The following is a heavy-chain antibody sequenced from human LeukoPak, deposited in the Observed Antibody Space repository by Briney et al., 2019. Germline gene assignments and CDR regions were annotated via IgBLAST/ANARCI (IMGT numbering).Heavy chain of an antibody. CDR3: AREHPDVRCMDV. J-gene: IGHJ6*03. CDR1: GYTFTSYY. CDR2: INPSGGST. D-gene: IGHD1-14*01. V-gene: IGHV1-46*01. Sequence: ASVKVSCKASGYTFTSYYMHWVRQAPGQGLEWMGIINPSGGSTSYAQKFQGRVTMTRDMSTSTVYMELSSLRSEDTAVYYCAREHPDVRCMDVWGKGTTVTASS.